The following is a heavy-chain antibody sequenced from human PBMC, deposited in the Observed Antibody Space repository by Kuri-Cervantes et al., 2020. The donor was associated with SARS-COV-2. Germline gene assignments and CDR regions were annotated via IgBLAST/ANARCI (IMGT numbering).Heavy chain of an antibody. CDR3: ARSIIAVAGFGGRDY. J-gene: IGHJ4*02. V-gene: IGHV3-53*01. D-gene: IGHD6-19*01. CDR1: GFTFSSYA. Sequence: GGSLRLSCSASGFTFSSYAMHWVRQAPGKGPEWVSVIYSGGSTYYADSVKGRFTISRDNSKNTLYLQMNSLRAEDTAVYYCARSIIAVAGFGGRDYWGQGTLVTDSS. CDR2: IYSGGST.